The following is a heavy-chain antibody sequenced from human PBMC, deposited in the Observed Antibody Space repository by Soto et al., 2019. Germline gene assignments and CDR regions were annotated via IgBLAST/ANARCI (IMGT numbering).Heavy chain of an antibody. Sequence: QAQVVQSGAEVRKPGSSVKLSCKASEGTFNSYAITWVRQAPGQGLEWMGGIIPYYNTLNYAQKFQDRVTITADDSTNTVYMELSSLRSDDTAVYFCASGSSRWYPYFFDDWAQGTLVTVSS. J-gene: IGHJ4*02. D-gene: IGHD6-13*01. V-gene: IGHV1-69*01. CDR1: EGTFNSYA. CDR3: ASGSSRWYPYFFDD. CDR2: IIPYYNTL.